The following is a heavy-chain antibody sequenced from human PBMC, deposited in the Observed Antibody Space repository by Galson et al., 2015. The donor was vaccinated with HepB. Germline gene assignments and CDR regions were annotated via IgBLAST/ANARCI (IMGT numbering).Heavy chain of an antibody. CDR2: ISNSGDTT. V-gene: IGHV3-23*01. Sequence: SLRLSCAASGFTFSNYAMSWVRQAPGKGLEWISVISNSGDTTYYAASERGRFTISRDNSKNTLYLQMTGLRAEDTAAYYCAKDQSDYVWGSYRDGSDYWGQGTLVTVSS. D-gene: IGHD3-16*02. CDR1: GFTFSNYA. J-gene: IGHJ4*02. CDR3: AKDQSDYVWGSYRDGSDY.